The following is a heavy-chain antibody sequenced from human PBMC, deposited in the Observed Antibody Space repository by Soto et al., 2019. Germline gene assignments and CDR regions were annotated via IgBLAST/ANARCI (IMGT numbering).Heavy chain of an antibody. CDR1: GASVSTGAYS. V-gene: IGHV4-31*02. D-gene: IGHD5-18*01. J-gene: IGHJ5*02. CDR3: VRDLRQTAMGYPWFDP. Sequence: SETLSLTFTVSGASVSTGAYSCGWVRQRQGRGLEWIGYVYESVYTYYNMSLKIRLTISLDMSNNQFSLGLTSVTAADTAVYYCVRDLRQTAMGYPWFDPWGQGTLVTVSS. CDR2: VYESVYT.